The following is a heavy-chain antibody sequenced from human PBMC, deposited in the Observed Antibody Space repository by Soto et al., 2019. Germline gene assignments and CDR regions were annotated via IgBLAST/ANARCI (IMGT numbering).Heavy chain of an antibody. D-gene: IGHD6-19*01. J-gene: IGHJ2*01. V-gene: IGHV1-69*06. Sequence: QVQLVQSGAEVKKPGSSVQVSCKASGGTFSSYAISWVRQAPGQGLEWMGGIIPIFGTANYAQKFQGRVTITADKSTSTAYMELSSLRSEDTAVYYCARGVAGTRRHWYFDLWGRGTLVTVSS. CDR1: GGTFSSYA. CDR3: ARGVAGTRRHWYFDL. CDR2: IIPIFGTA.